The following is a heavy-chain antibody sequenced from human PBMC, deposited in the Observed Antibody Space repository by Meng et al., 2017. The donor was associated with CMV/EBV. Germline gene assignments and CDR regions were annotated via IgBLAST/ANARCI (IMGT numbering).Heavy chain of an antibody. Sequence: ASVKVSCKASGYTFTSYDINWVRQATGQGLEWMGWMNPNSGNTGYAQKFLGRVTMTRNTSISTAYMELSSLRSEDTAVYYCAINDYSNYYYYYGMDVWGQGTTVTVSS. J-gene: IGHJ6*02. D-gene: IGHD4-11*01. CDR2: MNPNSGNT. V-gene: IGHV1-8*01. CDR1: GYTFTSYD. CDR3: AINDYSNYYYYYGMDV.